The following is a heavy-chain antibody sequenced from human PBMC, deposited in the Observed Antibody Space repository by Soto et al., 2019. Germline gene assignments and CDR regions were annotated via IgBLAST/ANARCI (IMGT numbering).Heavy chain of an antibody. V-gene: IGHV4-39*01. J-gene: IGHJ4*02. Sequence: PSETQSLTYTVSGGSISSSSYYWGWIRQPPGKGLEWIGSIYYSGSTYYNPSLKSRVTISVDTSKNQFSLKLSSVTAADTAVYYCARQLVDIVATAYFDYWGQGTLVTVSS. CDR3: ARQLVDIVATAYFDY. CDR2: IYYSGST. D-gene: IGHD5-12*01. CDR1: GGSISSSSYY.